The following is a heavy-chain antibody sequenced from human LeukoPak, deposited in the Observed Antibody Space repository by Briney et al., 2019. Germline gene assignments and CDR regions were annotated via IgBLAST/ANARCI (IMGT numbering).Heavy chain of an antibody. J-gene: IGHJ4*02. D-gene: IGHD1-26*01. CDR1: GDSISSGNY. Sequence: SETLSLTCTVSGDSISSGNYWGWIRQPPGKGLEWIGSIFHTGSTYYNLSLKSRVTISVDTSKNQFSLKLSSVTAADTAVYYCARDREGAPDYWGQGTLVTVSS. CDR2: IFHTGST. CDR3: ARDREGAPDY. V-gene: IGHV4-38-2*02.